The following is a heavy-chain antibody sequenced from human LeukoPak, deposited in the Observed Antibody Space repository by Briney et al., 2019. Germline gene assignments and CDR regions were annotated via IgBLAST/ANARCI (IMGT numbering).Heavy chain of an antibody. J-gene: IGHJ4*02. CDR3: ARAIFGVVIPFDY. D-gene: IGHD3-3*01. V-gene: IGHV3-21*01. Sequence: GGSLRLSCAASAFTFNNYAMTWVRQAPGEGLEWVSSISSSSSYIYYADSVKGRFTISRDNAKNSLYLQMNSLRAEDTAVYYCARAIFGVVIPFDYWGQGTLVTVSS. CDR2: ISSSSSYI. CDR1: AFTFNNYA.